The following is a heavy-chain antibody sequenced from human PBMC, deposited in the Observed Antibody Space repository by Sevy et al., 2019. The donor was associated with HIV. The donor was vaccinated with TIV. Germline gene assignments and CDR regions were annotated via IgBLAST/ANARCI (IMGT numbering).Heavy chain of an antibody. J-gene: IGHJ4*02. Sequence: TLSLTCTVSGGSFSSSSYYWNWIRQPAGRGLEWIGRIYTSGSTTYNPSLKSRVTMSVDTSKNQFSLKLSSVTAADTAVYYCAGRIAVAAFDYWGQGNLVTVSS. CDR1: GGSFSSSSYY. V-gene: IGHV4-61*02. CDR3: AGRIAVAAFDY. CDR2: IYTSGST. D-gene: IGHD6-19*01.